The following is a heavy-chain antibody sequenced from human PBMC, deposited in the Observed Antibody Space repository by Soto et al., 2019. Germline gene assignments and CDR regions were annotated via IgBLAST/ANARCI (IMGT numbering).Heavy chain of an antibody. Sequence: GESLKISCKGSGYSFTSYWIGWVRQMPGKGLEWMGIIYPGDSDTRYSPSFQGQVTISADKSISTAYLQWSSLKASDTAMYYCARHPSRGYYDSSGYYYDFDYWGQGTLVTSP. CDR2: IYPGDSDT. J-gene: IGHJ4*02. D-gene: IGHD3-22*01. CDR3: ARHPSRGYYDSSGYYYDFDY. V-gene: IGHV5-51*01. CDR1: GYSFTSYW.